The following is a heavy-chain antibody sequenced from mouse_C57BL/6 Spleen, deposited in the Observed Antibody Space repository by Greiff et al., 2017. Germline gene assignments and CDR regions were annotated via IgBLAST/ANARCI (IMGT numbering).Heavy chain of an antibody. D-gene: IGHD2-1*01. CDR1: GYTFTSYW. V-gene: IGHV1-55*01. Sequence: QVQLQQPGAELVKPGASVKMSCKASGYTFTSYWITWVKQRPGQGLEWIGDIYPGSGSTNYNEKFKSKATLTVDTSSSTAYMQLSSLTSEDSAVYYCARRGYGNGAWFAYWGQGTLVTVSA. J-gene: IGHJ3*01. CDR2: IYPGSGST. CDR3: ARRGYGNGAWFAY.